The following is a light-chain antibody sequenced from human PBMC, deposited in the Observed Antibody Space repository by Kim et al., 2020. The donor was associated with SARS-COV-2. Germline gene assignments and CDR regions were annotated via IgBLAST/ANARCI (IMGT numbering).Light chain of an antibody. CDR1: QNIRTW. CDR2: DAY. Sequence: DIQMTQSPSTLSASVGHRVTITCRASQNIRTWLAWYQQKPGKAPKLLIYDAYGLQSGVPSKFSGSGSGTEFTLTIAGLQPDDFATYYCQQYDSYPYTFGQGTKLEI. J-gene: IGKJ2*01. V-gene: IGKV1-5*01. CDR3: QQYDSYPYT.